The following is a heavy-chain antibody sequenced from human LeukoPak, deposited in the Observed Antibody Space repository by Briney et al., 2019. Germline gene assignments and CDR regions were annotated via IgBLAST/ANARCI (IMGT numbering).Heavy chain of an antibody. D-gene: IGHD2-15*01. CDR3: ARVRCSGGSCPYYYYYYYMDV. J-gene: IGHJ6*03. Sequence: PSQTLSLTCTVSGGSISPGYYWSWVRQPAGKELQWIGRIYSSGDTHYNPSFQSRVTMSVDTSKNQFSLNLSSVTAADTAVYYCARVRCSGGSCPYYYYYYYMDVWGKGTTVTVSS. V-gene: IGHV4-4*07. CDR1: GGSISPGYY. CDR2: IYSSGDT.